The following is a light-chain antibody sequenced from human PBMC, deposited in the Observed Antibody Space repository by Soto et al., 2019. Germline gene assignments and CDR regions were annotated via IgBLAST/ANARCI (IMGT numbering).Light chain of an antibody. CDR1: QSVSSSY. Sequence: EIVLTQSPGTLSLSPGERVTLSCRASQSVSSSYLAWYRQKPGQAPRLLIYGASSRATGIPDRFSGSGSGTDFTLTISRLEPEDFAVYYCHQYGSSPPYTFGQGTKLEIK. CDR2: GAS. V-gene: IGKV3-20*01. CDR3: HQYGSSPPYT. J-gene: IGKJ2*01.